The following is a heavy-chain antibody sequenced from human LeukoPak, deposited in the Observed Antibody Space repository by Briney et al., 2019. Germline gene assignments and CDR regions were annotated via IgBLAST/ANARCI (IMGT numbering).Heavy chain of an antibody. CDR3: ARSLGGRYANDY. D-gene: IGHD3-16*01. Sequence: ASVKVSCKASGYTFTSYGISWVRQAPGQGLEWMGWISAYNGNTNCAQKLQGRVTMTTDTYTSTAYMELRSLSSDDTAVYYCARSLGGRYANDYWGQGTLVTVSS. CDR2: ISAYNGNT. CDR1: GYTFTSYG. V-gene: IGHV1-18*01. J-gene: IGHJ4*02.